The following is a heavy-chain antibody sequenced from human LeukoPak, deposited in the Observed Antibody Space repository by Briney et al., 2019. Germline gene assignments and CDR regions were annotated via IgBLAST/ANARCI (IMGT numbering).Heavy chain of an antibody. J-gene: IGHJ4*02. V-gene: IGHV3-30*02. CDR2: IRYDGSNK. CDR1: GFTFSSYG. D-gene: IGHD3-10*01. CDR3: ARDRVSGSGSIDY. Sequence: QPGGSLRLSCAASGFTFSSYGMHWVRQAPGKGLEWVAFIRYDGSNKYYADSVKGRFTISRDNAKNSLYLQMNSLRVEDTAVYYCARDRVSGSGSIDYWGQGTLVTVSS.